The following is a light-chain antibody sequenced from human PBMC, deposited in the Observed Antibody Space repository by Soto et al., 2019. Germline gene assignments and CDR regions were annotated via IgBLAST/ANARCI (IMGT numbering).Light chain of an antibody. CDR2: DAS. Sequence: EIVLTQSPGTLSLSPGERATLSCRASQSVPSDWLAWYRHKPGQAPRFLIYDASTRATGIPARFSGSGFGTEFTLTISSLQSEDFAVYYCQQYKNWPLFGQGTRLEIK. V-gene: IGKV3-15*01. CDR1: QSVPSD. CDR3: QQYKNWPL. J-gene: IGKJ5*01.